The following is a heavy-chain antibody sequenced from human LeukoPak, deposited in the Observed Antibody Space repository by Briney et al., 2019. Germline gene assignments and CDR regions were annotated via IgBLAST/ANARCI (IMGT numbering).Heavy chain of an antibody. J-gene: IGHJ6*02. Sequence: SETLSLTCTVSGGSISSYYWSWIRQSAGKGLEWIGRIYTSGSTNYNPSLKSRVTMSVDTSKNQFSLKLSSVTAADTAVYYCARARGYSGYEADYYGMDVWGQGTTVTVSS. CDR1: GGSISSYY. CDR2: IYTSGST. CDR3: ARARGYSGYEADYYGMDV. V-gene: IGHV4-4*07. D-gene: IGHD5-12*01.